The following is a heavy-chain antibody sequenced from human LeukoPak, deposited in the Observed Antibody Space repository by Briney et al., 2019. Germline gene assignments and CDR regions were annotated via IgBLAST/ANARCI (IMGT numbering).Heavy chain of an antibody. J-gene: IGHJ4*02. V-gene: IGHV4-34*01. CDR3: ARVSYYDSSGNRGAFDY. CDR2: INHSGST. Sequence: SETLSLTCAVYGGSFSGYYWIWIRQPPRKGPQWIGEINHSGSTNYNPSLKSRVTISVDTSKNQFSLKLSSVTAADTAVYYCARVSYYDSSGNRGAFDYWGQGTLVTVSS. CDR1: GGSFSGYY. D-gene: IGHD3-22*01.